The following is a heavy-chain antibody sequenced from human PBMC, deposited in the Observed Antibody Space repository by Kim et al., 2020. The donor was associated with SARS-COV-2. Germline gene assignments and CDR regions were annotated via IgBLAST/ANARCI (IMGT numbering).Heavy chain of an antibody. CDR1: GFTFSSYE. J-gene: IGHJ4*02. D-gene: IGHD5-18*01. CDR2: ITCGSTI. CDR3: ARTGGNSYGYSDY. V-gene: IGHV3-48*03. Sequence: GGSLRLSCAASGFTFSSYEMNWVRQAPGKGLECVSYITCGSTIYYSDSVKGRFTISRDNAKNSLFLQMNSVRAADTAIYYCARTGGNSYGYSDYWGQGTLVTVST.